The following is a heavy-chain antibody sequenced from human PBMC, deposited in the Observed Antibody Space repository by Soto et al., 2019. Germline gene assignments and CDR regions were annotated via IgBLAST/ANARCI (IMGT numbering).Heavy chain of an antibody. CDR1: GYTFTSSD. CDR2: MNPNSGNT. V-gene: IGHV1-8*01. J-gene: IGHJ6*02. CDR3: AGEELRYYYYGMDV. D-gene: IGHD1-26*01. Sequence: ASVKVSCKASGYTFTSSDINWVRQATGQGLEWMGWMNPNSGNTGYAQKFQGRITLTRSTSINTAYMELSSLRSEDTAVYYCAGEELRYYYYGMDVWGQGTTVTVSS.